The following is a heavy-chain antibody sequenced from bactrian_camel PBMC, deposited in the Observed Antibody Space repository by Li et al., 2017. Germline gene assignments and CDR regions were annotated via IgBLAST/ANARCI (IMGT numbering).Heavy chain of an antibody. CDR2: IDTDGNT. D-gene: IGHD7*01. V-gene: IGHV3S9*01. CDR3: VRDGGAWHFND. CDR1: GYTENSYS. J-gene: IGHJ4*01. Sequence: VQLVESGGGSVQAGGTLRLSCEASGYTENSYSMGWLRRVIGKEREGVATIDTDGNTQYADSVKGRFTCSRDNAKNTVYLQMDSLKPEDTAVYFCVRDGGAWHFNDWGQGTQVTVS.